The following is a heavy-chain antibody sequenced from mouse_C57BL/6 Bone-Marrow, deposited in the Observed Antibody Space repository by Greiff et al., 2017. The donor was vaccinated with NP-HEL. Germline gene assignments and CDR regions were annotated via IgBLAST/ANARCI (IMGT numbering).Heavy chain of an antibody. CDR3: ARHEYYYGSSPWFAY. CDR2: ISGGGGNT. V-gene: IGHV5-9*01. J-gene: IGHJ3*01. D-gene: IGHD1-1*01. CDR1: GFTFSSYT. Sequence: EVMLVESGGGLVKPGGSLKLSCAASGFTFSSYTMSWVRQTPEKRLEWVATISGGGGNTYYPDSVKGRFTISIDNAKNTLYLQMSSLRSDDTALYYCARHEYYYGSSPWFAYWGQGTLVTVSA.